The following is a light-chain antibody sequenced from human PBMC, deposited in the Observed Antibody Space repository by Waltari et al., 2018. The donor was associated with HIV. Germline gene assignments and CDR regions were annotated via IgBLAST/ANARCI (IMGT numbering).Light chain of an antibody. CDR3: CSYAGSESSEV. V-gene: IGLV2-23*02. CDR2: DVT. Sequence: QSALTQPASVSGSPGQSITISCTGTSSNIGANTYVSWYQQPPGKAPKLIIYDVTKRPSGVSNRFSGSKSGNTASLTISGLQAEDEADYHCCSYAGSESSEVFGGGTKLTVL. CDR1: SSNIGANTY. J-gene: IGLJ2*01.